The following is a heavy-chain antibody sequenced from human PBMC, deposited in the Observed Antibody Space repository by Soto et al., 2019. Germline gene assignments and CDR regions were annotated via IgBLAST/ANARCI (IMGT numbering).Heavy chain of an antibody. V-gene: IGHV4-39*07. Sequence: SSETLSLTCTVSGGSISSSSYYWGWIRQPPGKGLEWIGSIYYSGSTYYNPSLKSRVTISVDTSKNQFSLKLSSVTAADTAVYYCARSTQDYYDSSGYRARLYYYYGMDVWGQGTTVTVSS. CDR3: ARSTQDYYDSSGYRARLYYYYGMDV. D-gene: IGHD3-22*01. J-gene: IGHJ6*02. CDR1: GGSISSSSYY. CDR2: IYYSGST.